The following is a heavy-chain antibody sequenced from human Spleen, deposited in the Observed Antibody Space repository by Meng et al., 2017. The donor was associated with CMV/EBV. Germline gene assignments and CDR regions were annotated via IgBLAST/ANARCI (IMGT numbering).Heavy chain of an antibody. J-gene: IGHJ4*02. CDR1: GFTFSSNY. D-gene: IGHD1-7*01. CDR3: GGGTGTTSSYFVY. V-gene: IGHV3-66*02. Sequence: GESLKISCASSGFTFSSNYMSWVRQAPGKGLEWVSVIYSCGSTYYADSVKGRFTISRENSKNTLYLQMNSLRVEDTAVYYCGGGTGTTSSYFVYWGQGTLVTVSS. CDR2: IYSCGST.